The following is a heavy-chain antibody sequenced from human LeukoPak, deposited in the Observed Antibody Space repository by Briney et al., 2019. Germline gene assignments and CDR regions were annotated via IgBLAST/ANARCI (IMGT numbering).Heavy chain of an antibody. D-gene: IGHD3-10*01. CDR2: ISTNGNYI. CDR3: ARRYASGTLREAMDV. J-gene: IGHJ6*02. V-gene: IGHV3-21*01. CDR1: GFTFSSYS. Sequence: PGGSLRLSCAASGFTFSSYSMNRVRQAPGKGLEWVSSISTNGNYIYYADSMKGRFTISRDNAKNSLYLQMSSLRAEDTAVYYCARRYASGTLREAMDVWGQGTSVIVFS.